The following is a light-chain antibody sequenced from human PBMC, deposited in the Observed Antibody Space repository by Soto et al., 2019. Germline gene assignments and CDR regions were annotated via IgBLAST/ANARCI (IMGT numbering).Light chain of an antibody. CDR2: DAS. V-gene: IGKV1-33*01. CDR3: LQFHNLPT. Sequence: DIQMTQSQSSLSASVGDRVTITCQASQDISNYLNWYQHKPGKAPKILIYDASTLETGVPSRFSGSGSGTDFTFTISSLQPEDIATYYCLQFHNLPTFGGGTKVDIK. CDR1: QDISNY. J-gene: IGKJ4*01.